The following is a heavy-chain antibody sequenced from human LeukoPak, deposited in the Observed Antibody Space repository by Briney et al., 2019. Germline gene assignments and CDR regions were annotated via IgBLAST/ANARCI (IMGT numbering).Heavy chain of an antibody. D-gene: IGHD6-19*01. Sequence: ASVKVSCKASGYTFTSYGISWVRQAPGQGLEWMGWISAYNGNTNYAQKLQGRVTMTTDTSTSTAYMELSSLRSEDTAMYYCARGRTPKVAGLEGYWGQGTQVTVSS. CDR1: GYTFTSYG. CDR3: ARGRTPKVAGLEGY. J-gene: IGHJ4*02. V-gene: IGHV1-18*01. CDR2: ISAYNGNT.